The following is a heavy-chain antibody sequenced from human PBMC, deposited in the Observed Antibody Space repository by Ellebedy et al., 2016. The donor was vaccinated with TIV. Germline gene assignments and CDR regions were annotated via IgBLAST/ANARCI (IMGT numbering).Heavy chain of an antibody. D-gene: IGHD6-13*01. Sequence: MPSETLSLTCTVSGGSISSSSFYWGWIRQPPGKGLEWIGSIYYSGSTYYNPSLKSRVTISVDTSKNQFSLKLTSVTAADTAIYYCATLAAAAATVDYWGQGSLVTVSS. CDR3: ATLAAAAATVDY. V-gene: IGHV4-39*01. CDR2: IYYSGST. J-gene: IGHJ4*02. CDR1: GGSISSSSFY.